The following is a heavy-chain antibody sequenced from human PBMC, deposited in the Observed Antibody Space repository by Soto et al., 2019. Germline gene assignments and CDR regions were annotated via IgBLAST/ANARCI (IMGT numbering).Heavy chain of an antibody. CDR1: GGSITSPSYY. CDR2: IYYSGNT. CDR3: ARLPGIPTFRRDS. Sequence: QLQLQESGPGLVKPSENLSLTCSVSGGSITSPSYYWGWIRQPPGKGLEWIGRIYYSGNTYYNPSLKSRVTLFVDTSRNQFSLKVNSVTAADTAVYFCARLPGIPTFRRDSWGQGTLVTVSS. D-gene: IGHD3-10*01. J-gene: IGHJ4*02. V-gene: IGHV4-39*01.